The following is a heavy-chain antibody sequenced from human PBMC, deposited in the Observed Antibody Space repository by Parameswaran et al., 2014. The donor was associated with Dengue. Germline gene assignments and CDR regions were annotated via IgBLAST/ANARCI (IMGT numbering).Heavy chain of an antibody. D-gene: IGHD1-26*01. CDR3: ARDRLSIVGATIGGMDV. V-gene: IGHV3-21*01. Sequence: WIRQPQEGLEWVSSISSSSSYIYYADSVKGRFTISRDNAKNSLYLQMNSLRAKDTAVYYCARDRLSIVGATIGGMDVWGQGTTVTVSS. CDR2: ISSSSSYI. J-gene: IGHJ6*02.